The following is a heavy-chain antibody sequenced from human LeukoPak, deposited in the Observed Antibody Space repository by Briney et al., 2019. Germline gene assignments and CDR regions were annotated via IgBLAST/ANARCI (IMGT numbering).Heavy chain of an antibody. Sequence: PGGSLRLSCATSGFTFSSSPMSWARQAPGKGLEWVSAISGSGGTTYYADSVKGRFTISRDNSKNTLYLQMNSLRAEDTAVYYCARVPSADFWSGYYGDYWGQGTLVTVSS. CDR3: ARVPSADFWSGYYGDY. CDR1: GFTFSSSP. D-gene: IGHD3-3*01. J-gene: IGHJ4*02. V-gene: IGHV3-23*01. CDR2: ISGSGGTT.